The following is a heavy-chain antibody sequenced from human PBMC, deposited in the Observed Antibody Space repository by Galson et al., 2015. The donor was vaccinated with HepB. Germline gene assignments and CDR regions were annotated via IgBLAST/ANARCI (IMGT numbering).Heavy chain of an antibody. J-gene: IGHJ4*02. CDR3: ATHSFYYYDSSGYYSY. V-gene: IGHV1-3*01. Sequence: SVKVSCKASGYTFTGYAMHWVRQAPGQRLEWMGWINAGNGNTKYSQKFQGRVTITRDTSASTAYMELSSLRSEDTAVYYCATHSFYYYDSSGYYSYWGQGTLVTVSS. CDR1: GYTFTGYA. CDR2: INAGNGNT. D-gene: IGHD3-22*01.